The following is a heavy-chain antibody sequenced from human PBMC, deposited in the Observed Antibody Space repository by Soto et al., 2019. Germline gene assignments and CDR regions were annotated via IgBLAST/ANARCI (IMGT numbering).Heavy chain of an antibody. V-gene: IGHV3-30-3*01. CDR1: GFTFGSYA. J-gene: IGHJ4*02. Sequence: QVQLVESGGGVVQPGRSLRLSCAASGFTFGSYAMHWVRQAPGKGLEWVAVISYDGSNKYYADSVKGRFTISRDNSKNTLYLQMNSLRAEDTAVYYCARDNDSSGYPFDYWGQGTLVTVSS. D-gene: IGHD3-22*01. CDR3: ARDNDSSGYPFDY. CDR2: ISYDGSNK.